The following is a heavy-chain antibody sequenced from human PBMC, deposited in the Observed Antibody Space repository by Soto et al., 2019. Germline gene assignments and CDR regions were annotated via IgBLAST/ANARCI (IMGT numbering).Heavy chain of an antibody. Sequence: QVQLVQSGAEVKKPGSSVKVSCKASGGTFSSYAISWVRQAPGQGLEWMGGIIPIVGTANYAQKFQGRVTITADESTSTAYMELSSLRSEDTAVYYCARPKVDWSFDLYYFDYWGQGTLVTVSS. J-gene: IGHJ4*02. CDR2: IIPIVGTA. D-gene: IGHD3-9*01. V-gene: IGHV1-69*01. CDR1: GGTFSSYA. CDR3: ARPKVDWSFDLYYFDY.